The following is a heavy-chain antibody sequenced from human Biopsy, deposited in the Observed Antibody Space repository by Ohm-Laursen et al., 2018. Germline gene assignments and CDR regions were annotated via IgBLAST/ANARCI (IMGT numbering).Heavy chain of an antibody. D-gene: IGHD3-10*01. Sequence: SLRLSCAASGVTLSGYGMSWVRQAPGKGLEWVSSISASSSYIHYADSVKGRFTVSRDNTKNPLYLQMNSLRAADTAIYYCATELLPPGVGGPWLDSWGQGTPVTVSS. CDR3: ATELLPPGVGGPWLDS. CDR2: ISASSSYI. V-gene: IGHV3-21*06. CDR1: GVTLSGYG. J-gene: IGHJ5*01.